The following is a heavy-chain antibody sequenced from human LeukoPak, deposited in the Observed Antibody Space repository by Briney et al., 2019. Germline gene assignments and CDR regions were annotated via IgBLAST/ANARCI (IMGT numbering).Heavy chain of an antibody. CDR1: GYTFTSYY. D-gene: IGHD3-16*02. J-gene: IGHJ5*02. CDR2: INPSGGST. CDR3: ARGGGFFGELSFDWFDP. V-gene: IGHV1-46*01. Sequence: ASVKVSCKASGYTFTSYYMHWVRQAPGQGLEWMGIINPSGGSTSYAQKFQGRVTMTRDTSTSTVYMELSSLRSEDTAVYYCARGGGFFGELSFDWFDPWGQGTLVTVSS.